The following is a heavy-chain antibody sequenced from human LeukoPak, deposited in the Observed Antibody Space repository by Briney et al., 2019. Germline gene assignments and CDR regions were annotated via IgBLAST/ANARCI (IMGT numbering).Heavy chain of an antibody. CDR1: GFTFSSYW. CDR2: IRGDAGDK. V-gene: IGHV3-7*01. Sequence: PGGSLRLSCAASGFTFSSYWMAWVRQAPGKGLEWVANIRGDAGDKGSADSVKGRFTISRDNDKNSLHLQMNSLTAEDTAVYYCARDVRGALDFWGQGTLVVVSS. D-gene: IGHD2-15*01. J-gene: IGHJ4*02. CDR3: ARDVRGALDF.